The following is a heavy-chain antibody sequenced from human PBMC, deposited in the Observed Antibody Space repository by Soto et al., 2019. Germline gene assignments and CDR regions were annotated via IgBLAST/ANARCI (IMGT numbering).Heavy chain of an antibody. Sequence: LSLTCTVSGGSISSGGYYWSWIRQHPGKGLEWIGYIYYSGSTYYNPSLKSRGTISVDTSKNQFSLKLSSVTAADTAVYYCARGGTYSDILTGPGPFDYWGQGTLVTVSS. J-gene: IGHJ4*02. CDR3: ARGGTYSDILTGPGPFDY. V-gene: IGHV4-31*03. CDR2: IYYSGST. D-gene: IGHD3-9*01. CDR1: GGSISSGGYY.